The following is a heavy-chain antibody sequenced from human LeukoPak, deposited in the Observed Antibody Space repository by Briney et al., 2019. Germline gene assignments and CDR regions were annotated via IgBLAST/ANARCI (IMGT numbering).Heavy chain of an antibody. Sequence: SETLSLTCTVSGGSISSYYWSWIRQPPGKGLEWIGYIYYSGSTNYNPSLKSRVTISVDTSKNQFPLKLSSVTAADTAVYYCARSADFWSGYYPFDYWGQGTLVTVSS. J-gene: IGHJ4*02. CDR3: ARSADFWSGYYPFDY. CDR1: GGSISSYY. V-gene: IGHV4-59*01. CDR2: IYYSGST. D-gene: IGHD3-3*01.